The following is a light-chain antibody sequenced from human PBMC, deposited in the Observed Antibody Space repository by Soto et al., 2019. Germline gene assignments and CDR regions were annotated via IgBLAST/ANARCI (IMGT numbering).Light chain of an antibody. V-gene: IGKV3-20*01. J-gene: IGKJ5*01. CDR3: QQYGSVPIT. CDR1: QSVSSSY. Sequence: EIVLTQSPGTLSLSPEERATLSCRASQSVSSSYLAWYQQKPGQAPRLLIYGTSSRATGIPDKFSGSGSGTDFTLNISRVEPEDFAVYYGQQYGSVPITFGQGTRLEI. CDR2: GTS.